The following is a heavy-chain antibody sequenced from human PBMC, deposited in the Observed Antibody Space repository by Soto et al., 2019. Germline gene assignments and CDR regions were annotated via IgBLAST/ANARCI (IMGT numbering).Heavy chain of an antibody. V-gene: IGHV4-30-4*01. CDR3: ARVLNYYGSGSYYPFDP. Sequence: SETLSLTCTVSGGSISSGDYYWSWIRQPPGKGLEWIGYIYYSGSTYYNPSLKSRVTISVDTSKNQFSLKLSAVTAADTAVYYCARVLNYYGSGSYYPFDPWGQGTLVTVSS. D-gene: IGHD3-10*01. CDR1: GGSISSGDYY. J-gene: IGHJ5*02. CDR2: IYYSGST.